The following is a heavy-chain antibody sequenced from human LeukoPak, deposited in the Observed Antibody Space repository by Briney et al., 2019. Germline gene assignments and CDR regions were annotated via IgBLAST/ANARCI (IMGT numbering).Heavy chain of an antibody. Sequence: GGSLRLSCAASGFTFSSYWMNWVRQAPGKGLEWVANIRKDGSEKYYVDSVKGRFTISRDNAKNSLYLQMNSLRAEDTAIYYCARARDSSSWFSSDYWGQGTLVTVSS. CDR3: ARARDSSSWFSSDY. CDR1: GFTFSSYW. D-gene: IGHD6-13*01. CDR2: IRKDGSEK. J-gene: IGHJ4*02. V-gene: IGHV3-7*04.